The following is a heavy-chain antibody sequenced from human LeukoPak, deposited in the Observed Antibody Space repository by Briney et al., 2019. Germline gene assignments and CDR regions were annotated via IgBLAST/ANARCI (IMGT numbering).Heavy chain of an antibody. CDR2: INHSGST. J-gene: IGHJ4*02. Sequence: PGGSLRLSCAASGFTVSSNYMSWIRQPPGKGLEWIGEINHSGSTNYNPSLKSRVTISVDTSKNQFSLKLSSVTAADTAVYYCASANTIGYCSGGSCYSEDYWGQGTLVTVSS. CDR3: ASANTIGYCSGGSCYSEDY. V-gene: IGHV4-34*01. CDR1: GFTVSSNY. D-gene: IGHD2-15*01.